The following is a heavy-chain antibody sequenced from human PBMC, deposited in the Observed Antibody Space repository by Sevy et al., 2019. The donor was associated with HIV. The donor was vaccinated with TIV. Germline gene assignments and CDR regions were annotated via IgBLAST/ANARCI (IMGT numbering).Heavy chain of an antibody. D-gene: IGHD1-1*01. CDR2: ISYDGSNE. V-gene: IGHV3-30-3*01. J-gene: IGHJ1*01. CDR1: GFTFSYFS. CDR3: AWERVSSDVAECFEN. Sequence: GGSLRLSCAASGFTFSYFSMHWVRQAPGKGLEWVATISYDGSNEHYADSVKGRFTISRDNSKNALYLQMNSLRAEDTAVYACAWERVSSDVAECFENWGQGTLVTVSS.